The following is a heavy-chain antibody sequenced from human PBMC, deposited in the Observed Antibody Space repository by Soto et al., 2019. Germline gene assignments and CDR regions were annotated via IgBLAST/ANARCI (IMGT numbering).Heavy chain of an antibody. CDR1: GGSISSYY. V-gene: IGHV4-59*01. CDR2: IYYSGST. CDR3: ARVYYDFWSGYSVYYYYYGMDV. J-gene: IGHJ6*02. Sequence: SETLSLTCTVSGGSISSYYWSWIRQPPGKGLEWMGYIYYSGSTNYNPSLKSRVTISVDTSKNQFSLKLSSVTAADTAVYYCARVYYDFWSGYSVYYYYYGMDVWGQGTTVTVSS. D-gene: IGHD3-3*01.